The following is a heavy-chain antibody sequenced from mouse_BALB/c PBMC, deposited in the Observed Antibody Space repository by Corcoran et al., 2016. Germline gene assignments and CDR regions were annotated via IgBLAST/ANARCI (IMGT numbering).Heavy chain of an antibody. CDR3: ARGHRYDVYFDV. J-gene: IGHJ1*01. V-gene: IGHV3-6*02. D-gene: IGHD2-14*01. CDR1: GYYITSGYY. Sequence: EVQLQESGPGLVKPSQSLSISCSVTGYYITSGYYWNWIRQLPGNKLEWMGYISYDGSNNYNPSLKNRISITRNTSKNPFFLKLTSVTTEDTASYYCARGHRYDVYFDVWGAGTTVTVSS. CDR2: ISYDGSN.